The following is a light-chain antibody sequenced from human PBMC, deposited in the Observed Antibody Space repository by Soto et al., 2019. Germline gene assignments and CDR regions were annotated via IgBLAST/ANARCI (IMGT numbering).Light chain of an antibody. CDR2: DVS. J-gene: IGLJ1*01. V-gene: IGLV2-14*01. CDR3: SSYTSSSSYV. Sequence: QSVLTQPASVSGSPGQSIAISCTGTSSDVGGYKYVSWYQQYPGKAPKLMIYDVSNRPSGVFDRFSGSKSGNTASLTISGLQSEDEADYYCSSYTSSSSYVFGTGTKLTVL. CDR1: SSDVGGYKY.